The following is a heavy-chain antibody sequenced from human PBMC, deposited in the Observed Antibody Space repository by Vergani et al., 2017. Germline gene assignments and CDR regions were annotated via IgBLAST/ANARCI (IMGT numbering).Heavy chain of an antibody. CDR3: ARVQNGGYMDV. J-gene: IGHJ6*03. Sequence: EVQLVESGGNLVQPGGSLRLSCAASGFTFSSYSMNWVRQAPGKGLEWVSYISPSSTTIYYADSVKGRFTISRENVKNSLYLQMNSRRAEDTAVYYCARVQNGGYMDVWGKGTTVTVSS. V-gene: IGHV3-48*01. CDR1: GFTFSSYS. CDR2: ISPSSTTI. D-gene: IGHD3-10*01.